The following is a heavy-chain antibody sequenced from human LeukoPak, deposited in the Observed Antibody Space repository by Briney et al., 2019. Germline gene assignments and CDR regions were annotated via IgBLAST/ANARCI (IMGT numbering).Heavy chain of an antibody. V-gene: IGHV1-2*02. D-gene: IGHD7-27*01. Sequence: ASVKVSCTASGYTFINYYLHWVRQAPGQGLEWMGWISPNSGGTDYAQKFQGRVTMTRDTSISTAYMELSSLRSDDTAVYYCAIQPWGSGNNWYFDLWGRGTLVTVSS. CDR2: ISPNSGGT. CDR1: GYTFINYY. CDR3: AIQPWGSGNNWYFDL. J-gene: IGHJ2*01.